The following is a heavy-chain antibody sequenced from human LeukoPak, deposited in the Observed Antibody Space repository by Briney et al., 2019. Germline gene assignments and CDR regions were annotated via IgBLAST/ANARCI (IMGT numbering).Heavy chain of an antibody. CDR1: GDSISSSHW. Sequence: SETLSLTCAVSGDSISSSHWWSWVRQSPGKGLEWIGEIYHSGNTNYNPSLKSRVAISLDKSSNQFSLRLTSVTAADTAVYYCARTKYDFWSGYYDYWGQGTLVTVSS. CDR3: ARTKYDFWSGYYDY. D-gene: IGHD3-3*01. J-gene: IGHJ4*02. CDR2: IYHSGNT. V-gene: IGHV4-4*02.